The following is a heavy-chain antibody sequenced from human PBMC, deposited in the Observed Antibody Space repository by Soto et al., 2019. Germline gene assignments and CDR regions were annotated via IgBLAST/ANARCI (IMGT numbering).Heavy chain of an antibody. CDR2: VYHSGST. J-gene: IGHJ4*02. D-gene: IGHD5-18*01. Sequence: PSETLSLTCAVSGGSISTSNWWSWVRQPPGKGLEWIGEVYHSGSTNYNPSFKSRVTISVDTSKNQFSLKLSSVTAADTAVYYCARVMVGYGGDYWGQGTLVTVSS. CDR3: ARVMVGYGGDY. CDR1: GGSISTSNW. V-gene: IGHV4-4*02.